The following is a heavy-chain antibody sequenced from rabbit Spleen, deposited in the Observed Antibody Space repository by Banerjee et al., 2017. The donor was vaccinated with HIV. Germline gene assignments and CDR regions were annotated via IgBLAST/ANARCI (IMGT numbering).Heavy chain of an antibody. CDR2: IYPGSSGTT. J-gene: IGHJ4*01. D-gene: IGHD2-1*01. Sequence: EQLEESGGDLVKPEGSLTLTCTASGFSFSRNYYMCWVRQAPGKGLECIACIYPGSSGTTYCASWAKGRFTISKASSTTVTLQMTSLTAADTATYFCTRGSAMMTMVITGFYLNLWGPGTLVTVS. CDR1: GFSFSRNYY. CDR3: TRGSAMMTMVITGFYLNL. V-gene: IGHV1S45*01.